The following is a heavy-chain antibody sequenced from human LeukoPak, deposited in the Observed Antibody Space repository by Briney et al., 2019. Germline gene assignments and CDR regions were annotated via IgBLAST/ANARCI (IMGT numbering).Heavy chain of an antibody. CDR1: GFTFSSYG. J-gene: IGHJ4*02. V-gene: IGHV3-30*03. Sequence: PGGSLRLSCAASGFTFSSYGMHWVRQAPGKGLEWVAVISYDGSNKYYADSVKGRFTISRDNAKNTLYLQMNSLRAEDTAVYYCAGDFDYWGQGTLVTVSS. CDR3: AGDFDY. CDR2: ISYDGSNK.